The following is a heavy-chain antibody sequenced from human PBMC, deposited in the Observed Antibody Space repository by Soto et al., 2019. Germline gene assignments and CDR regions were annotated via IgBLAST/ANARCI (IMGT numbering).Heavy chain of an antibody. D-gene: IGHD3-3*01. CDR2: INPDNGHT. V-gene: IGHV1-18*04. CDR3: ARDQRRDYDFWSGYSQGFDY. CDR1: GYSLTSTF. J-gene: IGHJ4*02. Sequence: QVQLVQSGAELRKPGTSVRVSCKASGYSLTSTFLTWVRQAPGRGLEWVGWINPDNGHTGYAKKFQGRVTMTTDTSTSTVYMELRSLRPDDTAVYYCARDQRRDYDFWSGYSQGFDYWGQGTPVTVSS.